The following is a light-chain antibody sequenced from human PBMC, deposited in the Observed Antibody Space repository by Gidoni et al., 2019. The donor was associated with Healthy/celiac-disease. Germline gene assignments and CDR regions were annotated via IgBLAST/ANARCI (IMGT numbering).Light chain of an antibody. V-gene: IGKV2-28*01. CDR1: QSLLHSNGYNY. CDR2: LGS. Sequence: DIVMTQFPLSLPVTPGEPAFISCRSSQSLLHSNGYNYSDWYLQKPGQSPQLLIYLGSNRASGVPDRFSGSGSGTDFTLKISKVEAEDVGVYYCMQALQTPRTFGPGTKVDIK. CDR3: MQALQTPRT. J-gene: IGKJ3*01.